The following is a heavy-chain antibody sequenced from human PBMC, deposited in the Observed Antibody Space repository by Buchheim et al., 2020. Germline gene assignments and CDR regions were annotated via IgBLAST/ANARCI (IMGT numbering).Heavy chain of an antibody. Sequence: QLQLQESGPGLVKPSETLSLTCTVSGGSISSSSYYWGWIRQPPGKGLEWIGNIYYSGSTYYNPSLKSRVTISVDTSKNYFSLKLSSVTAADTAVYYCARGFPISPRGQIYDYWGQGTL. CDR3: ARGFPISPRGQIYDY. D-gene: IGHD2-2*02. J-gene: IGHJ4*02. V-gene: IGHV4-39*02. CDR1: GGSISSSSYY. CDR2: IYYSGST.